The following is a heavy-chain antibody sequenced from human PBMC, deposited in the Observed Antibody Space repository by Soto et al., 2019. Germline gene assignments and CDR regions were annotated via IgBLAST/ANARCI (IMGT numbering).Heavy chain of an antibody. CDR1: GVTVSSNY. V-gene: IGHV3-66*01. J-gene: IGHJ4*02. CDR3: ARTYTGSSYVAY. D-gene: IGHD1-26*01. Sequence: ESVGGLVQPGGSLRLSCEASGVTVSSNYMTWVRQAPGKGLEWISVIYNGGSTFYADSVKGRFTISRDNSKNTLYLQMNSLRAEDTGVYYCARTYTGSSYVAYWGQGTLVTVSS. CDR2: IYNGGST.